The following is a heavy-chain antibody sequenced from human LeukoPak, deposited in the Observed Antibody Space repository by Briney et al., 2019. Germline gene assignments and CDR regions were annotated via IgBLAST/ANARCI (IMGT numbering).Heavy chain of an antibody. D-gene: IGHD3-10*01. J-gene: IGHJ6*03. Sequence: SVKVSCKASGGTFISYAISWVRQAPGQGLEWMGGIIPIFGTANYAQKFQGRVTITTDESTSTAYMELSSLRSEDTAVYYCARVRITMVRGVKKGYYYYMDVWGKGTTVTVSS. CDR3: ARVRITMVRGVKKGYYYYMDV. CDR2: IIPIFGTA. V-gene: IGHV1-69*05. CDR1: GGTFISYA.